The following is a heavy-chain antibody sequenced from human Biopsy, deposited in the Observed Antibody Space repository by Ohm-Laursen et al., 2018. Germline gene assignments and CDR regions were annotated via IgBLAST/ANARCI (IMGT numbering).Heavy chain of an antibody. CDR3: GNEVHGRDY. V-gene: IGHV4-34*01. Sequence: SETLSLTCAVFGKEFSDYQWSWIRQPPGKGLEWIGQINQAGTTNYNPSLKSRVSISADASKSEFPLRLTSVTAADTAVYLCGNEVHGRDYWGLGAQVTVSS. CDR1: GKEFSDYQ. CDR2: INQAGTT. D-gene: IGHD2-15*01. J-gene: IGHJ4*02.